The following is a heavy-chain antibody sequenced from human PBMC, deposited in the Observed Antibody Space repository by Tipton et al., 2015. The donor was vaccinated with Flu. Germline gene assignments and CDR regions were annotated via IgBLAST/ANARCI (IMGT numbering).Heavy chain of an antibody. J-gene: IGHJ5*02. D-gene: IGHD4-17*01. CDR1: GLAFRSFA. V-gene: IGHV3-23*01. CDR3: AKGKWAMTAVTLAAS. Sequence: SLRLSCAASGLAFRSFAMSWVRQAPGKGPELVAIISGAGTATYYIVSVKGRFTISRDNSNNTVSLQMNNLRVENTVKYDCAKGKWAMTAVTLAASWGQGTLVDVSS. CDR2: ISGAGTAT.